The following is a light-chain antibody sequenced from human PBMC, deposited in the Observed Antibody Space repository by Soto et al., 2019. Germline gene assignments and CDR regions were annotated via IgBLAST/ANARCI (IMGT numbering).Light chain of an antibody. J-gene: IGLJ2*01. V-gene: IGLV1-51*02. CDR2: ENN. Sequence: QSVLTQPTSLSAAPGQKVTISCSGSSSNIGNNYVSWYQQLPGTAPKLLIYENNKRPSGIPDRFSGSKSGTSATLGITGLQAGDEADYYCGTWDSSLSAVVFGGGTQLTVL. CDR3: GTWDSSLSAVV. CDR1: SSNIGNNY.